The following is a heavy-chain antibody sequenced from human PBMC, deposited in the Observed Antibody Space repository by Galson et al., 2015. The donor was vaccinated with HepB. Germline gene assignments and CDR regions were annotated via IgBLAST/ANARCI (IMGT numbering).Heavy chain of an antibody. CDR2: IYYSGST. CDR3: ARHSTYYYDSWAFGI. CDR1: GGSISSYY. V-gene: IGHV4-59*01. D-gene: IGHD3-22*01. J-gene: IGHJ3*02. Sequence: ETLSLTCTVSGGSISSYYWSWIRQPPGKGLEWIGYIYYSGSTNYNPSLKSRVTISVDTSKNQFSLKLSSVTAADTAVYYCARHSTYYYDSWAFGIWGQGTMVTVSS.